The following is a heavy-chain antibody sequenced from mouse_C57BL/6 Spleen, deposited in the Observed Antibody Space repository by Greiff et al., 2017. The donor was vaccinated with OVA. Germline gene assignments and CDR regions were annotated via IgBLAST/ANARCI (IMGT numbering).Heavy chain of an antibody. CDR3: ARHEGRTYYDYDNAMDD. Sequence: QVQLQQSGAELVKPGASVKLSCKASGYTFTEYTIHWVKQRSGQGLEWIGWFYPGSGSIKYNEKFKDKATLTADKSSSTVYMELSRLTSEDSAVYYCARHEGRTYYDYDNAMDDWGKGTSVTVSS. V-gene: IGHV1-62-2*01. J-gene: IGHJ4*01. D-gene: IGHD2-4*01. CDR2: FYPGSGSI. CDR1: GYTFTEYT.